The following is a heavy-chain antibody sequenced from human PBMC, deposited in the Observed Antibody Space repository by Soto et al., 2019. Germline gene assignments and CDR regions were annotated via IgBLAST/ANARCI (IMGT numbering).Heavy chain of an antibody. CDR3: AIRSAGTIFDY. V-gene: IGHV4-39*01. CDR1: GGSISSSNYY. Sequence: QLQLQESGPGLVKPSETLSLTCTVSGGSISSSNYYWGWIRQPPGKGLEWIGNIYYSGSTHYHPSLKTRXTXSXXTSQNQFSLKLSSVTAADTAVYYCAIRSAGTIFDYWGQGTLVTVSS. CDR2: IYYSGST. D-gene: IGHD1-26*01. J-gene: IGHJ4*02.